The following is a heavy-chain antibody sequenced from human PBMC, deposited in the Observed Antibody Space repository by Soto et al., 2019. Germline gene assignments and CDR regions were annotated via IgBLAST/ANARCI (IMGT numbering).Heavy chain of an antibody. CDR3: AREFYYDSSGYSYYYYGMDV. J-gene: IGHJ6*02. CDR1: GFTLSSYG. D-gene: IGHD3-22*01. V-gene: IGHV3-33*01. CDR2: TWYDGSNK. Sequence: QVQLVESGGDVVQPGRSLRLSCAASGFTLSSYGIHWVRQAPGKGLEWVAITWYDGSNKQYADSVKGRFTISRDNPKNTVYLQMNSLRGEDTAVYYCAREFYYDSSGYSYYYYGMDVWGQGTTVTVSS.